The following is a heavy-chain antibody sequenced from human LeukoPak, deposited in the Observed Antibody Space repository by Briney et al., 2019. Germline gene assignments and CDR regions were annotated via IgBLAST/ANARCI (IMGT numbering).Heavy chain of an antibody. CDR3: ARGERVVPAAPGGY. CDR1: GYTFTSYA. Sequence: ASVKVSCKASGYTFTSYAMNWVRQAPGQGLEWMRWINTNTGNPTYAQGFTGRFVFSLDPSVSTAYLQISSLKAEDTAVYYCARGERVVPAAPGGYWGQGTLVTVSS. V-gene: IGHV7-4-1*02. D-gene: IGHD2-2*01. CDR2: INTNTGNP. J-gene: IGHJ4*02.